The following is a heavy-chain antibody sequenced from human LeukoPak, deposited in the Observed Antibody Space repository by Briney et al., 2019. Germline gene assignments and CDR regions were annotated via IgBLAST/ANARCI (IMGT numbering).Heavy chain of an antibody. CDR3: ARDKRRYFDRYYGMDV. V-gene: IGHV4-4*07. Sequence: SETLSLTCTVSGGSISSYYRSWIRQPAGKGLEWIGRIYTSGSTNYNPSLKSRVTMSVDTSKNQFSLKLSSVTAADTAVYYCARDKRRYFDRYYGMDVWGQGTTVTVSS. J-gene: IGHJ6*02. CDR1: GGSISSYY. CDR2: IYTSGST. D-gene: IGHD3-9*01.